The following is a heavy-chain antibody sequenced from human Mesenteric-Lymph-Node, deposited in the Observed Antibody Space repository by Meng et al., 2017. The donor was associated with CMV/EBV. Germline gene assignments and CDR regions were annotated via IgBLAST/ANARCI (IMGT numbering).Heavy chain of an antibody. V-gene: IGHV5-51*01. CDR3: GRRYCTGTGCYAPLDY. D-gene: IGHD2-2*01. CDR2: VHPDDSDT. Sequence: GGSLRLSCKGSGYSFTSYWIGWVRQMPGKGLEWMGVVHPDDSDTRYRPSFRGQVTISADKSISTAYLQWSSLKASDTAMYYCGRRYCTGTGCYAPLDYWGQGTLVTVSS. CDR1: GYSFTSYW. J-gene: IGHJ4*02.